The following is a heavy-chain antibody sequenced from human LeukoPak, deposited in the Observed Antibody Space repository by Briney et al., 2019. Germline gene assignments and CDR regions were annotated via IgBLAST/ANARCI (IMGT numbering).Heavy chain of an antibody. CDR1: GGSISSSCYY. CDR2: IYYSGST. CDR3: AGPSHYSSDWYSPLSFVY. V-gene: IGHV4-39*01. J-gene: IGHJ4*02. D-gene: IGHD6-19*01. Sequence: PSETLSLTCTVSGGSISSSCYYWVWIPPPPGKGLVGIGSIYYSGSTYYTPSFKIRVTIYIDKSKNEFSLTLSSVTAADSAVYYCAGPSHYSSDWYSPLSFVYWGQGTLVTVSS.